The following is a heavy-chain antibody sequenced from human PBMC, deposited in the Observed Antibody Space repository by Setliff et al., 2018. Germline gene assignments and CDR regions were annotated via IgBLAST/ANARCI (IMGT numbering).Heavy chain of an antibody. CDR2: LFDGGSA. V-gene: IGHV4-38-2*02. CDR3: ARDPHYDPTYSLPGHAFDF. J-gene: IGHJ3*01. CDR1: GCSISNGFY. Sequence: PSETLSLTCAVSGCSISNGFYWGWIRQSPVKGLEWIGSLFDGGSAYYSPSLKSRASISLDASKNQFALKLTSATAADTAVYYCARDPHYDPTYSLPGHAFDFWGQGIMVTVS. D-gene: IGHD3-22*01.